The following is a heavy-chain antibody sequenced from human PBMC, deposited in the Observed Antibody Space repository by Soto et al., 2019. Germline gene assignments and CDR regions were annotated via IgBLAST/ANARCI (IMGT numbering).Heavy chain of an antibody. Sequence: GGSLRLSCTASGFTFTYYAFSWARQAPGKWLEWVSAISANGQGIYYADSVRGRFTISRDNSKNTVFLHMDSLRAEDTAVYYCAKDRDYPRDQFHYWGQGXLVTV. V-gene: IGHV3-23*01. J-gene: IGHJ4*02. CDR3: AKDRDYPRDQFHY. D-gene: IGHD2-2*01. CDR2: ISANGQGI. CDR1: GFTFTYYA.